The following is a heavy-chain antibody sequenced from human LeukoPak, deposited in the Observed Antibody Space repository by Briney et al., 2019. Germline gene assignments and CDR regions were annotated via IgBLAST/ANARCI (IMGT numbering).Heavy chain of an antibody. D-gene: IGHD3-22*01. V-gene: IGHV4-38-2*01. Sequence: SETLSLTCAVPGYSISSGYYWGWIRPPPGKGLEWIGNIYHSGSTYYNPSLKSRVTISVDTSKNQFSLKLSSVTAADTAVYYCARLRNYYDSSGDDYWGQGTLVTVSS. CDR3: ARLRNYYDSSGDDY. CDR2: IYHSGST. CDR1: GYSISSGYY. J-gene: IGHJ4*02.